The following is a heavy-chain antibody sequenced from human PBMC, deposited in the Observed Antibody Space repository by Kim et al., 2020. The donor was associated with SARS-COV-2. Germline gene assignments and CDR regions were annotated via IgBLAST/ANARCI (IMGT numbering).Heavy chain of an antibody. D-gene: IGHD3-16*02. CDR3: AREFIGNNWFDP. CDR2: IYYSGST. V-gene: IGHV4-39*07. J-gene: IGHJ5*02. Sequence: SETLSLTCTVSGGSISSSSYYWGWIRQPPGKGLEWIGSIYYSGSTYYNPSLKGRVTISVDTSKNQFSLKLSSVTAADTAVYYCAREFIGNNWFDPWGQGTLVTVSS. CDR1: GGSISSSSYY.